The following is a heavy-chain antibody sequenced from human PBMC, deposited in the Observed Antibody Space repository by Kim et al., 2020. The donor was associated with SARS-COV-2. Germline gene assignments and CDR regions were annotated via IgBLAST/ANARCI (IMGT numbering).Heavy chain of an antibody. D-gene: IGHD6-19*01. CDR1: GGSISSGGYY. J-gene: IGHJ4*02. V-gene: IGHV4-31*03. CDR2: IYYSGST. CDR3: ANQRGGSGPWPFDY. Sequence: SETLSLTCTVSGGSISSGGYYWSWIRQHPGKGLEWIGYIYYSGSTYYNPSLKSRVTISVDTSKNQFSLKLSSVTAADTAVYYCANQRGGSGPWPFDYWGQGALGTVSS.